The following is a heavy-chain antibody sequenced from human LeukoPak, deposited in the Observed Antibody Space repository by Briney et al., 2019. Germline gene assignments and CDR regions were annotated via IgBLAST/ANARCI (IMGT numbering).Heavy chain of an antibody. Sequence: ASVKVSCKASGYTLTDYYIHWVRQAPGQGLEWVGSIIPKSGGTKYAQKFRGRVTMTRDTSIRTAYMEVSSLRSDDTAVYYCARGQQWLEAFDYWGLGTLVTVSS. CDR1: GYTLTDYY. V-gene: IGHV1-2*02. D-gene: IGHD6-19*01. J-gene: IGHJ4*02. CDR2: IIPKSGGT. CDR3: ARGQQWLEAFDY.